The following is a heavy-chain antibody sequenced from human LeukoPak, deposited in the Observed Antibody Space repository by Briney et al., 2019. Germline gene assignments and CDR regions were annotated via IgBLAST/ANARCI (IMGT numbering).Heavy chain of an antibody. CDR1: GFTFSGSA. V-gene: IGHV3-73*01. Sequence: PGGSLRLSCAASGFTFSGSALHWVRQASGKGLEWVGRIRSTANGYATAYAASVKGRLTISRDDPKNTAYLQMDSLKTEDTAVYYCTGNYYGSGSYADFDYWGQGTLVTVSS. CDR2: IRSTANGYAT. D-gene: IGHD3-10*01. CDR3: TGNYYGSGSYADFDY. J-gene: IGHJ4*02.